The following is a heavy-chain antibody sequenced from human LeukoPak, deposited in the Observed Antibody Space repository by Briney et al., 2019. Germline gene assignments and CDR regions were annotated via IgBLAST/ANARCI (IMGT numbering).Heavy chain of an antibody. Sequence: SETLSLTCAVYGVSFSGYYWSWIRQHPGKGLEWIGYIYYSGSTYYNPSLKSRVTISVDTSKNQFSLKLSSVTAADTAVYYCARDCVGFGLDVWGQGTTVTVSS. CDR1: GVSFSGYY. V-gene: IGHV4-31*11. CDR2: IYYSGST. CDR3: ARDCVGFGLDV. D-gene: IGHD3-10*01. J-gene: IGHJ6*02.